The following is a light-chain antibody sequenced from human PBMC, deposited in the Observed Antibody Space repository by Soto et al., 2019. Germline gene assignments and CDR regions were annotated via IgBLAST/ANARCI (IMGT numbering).Light chain of an antibody. CDR3: QHYNYWPPKT. V-gene: IGKV3-15*01. CDR1: QSVGNN. CDR2: GAY. Sequence: EIAITQSPATLSVSPGERTTLSCRASQSVGNNLAWYQQKPGQAPRLLIYGAYTRATGIPARFSGSGSGTDFTLTISSLQSEDFAVYYCQHYNYWPPKTFGQGTKVDI. J-gene: IGKJ1*01.